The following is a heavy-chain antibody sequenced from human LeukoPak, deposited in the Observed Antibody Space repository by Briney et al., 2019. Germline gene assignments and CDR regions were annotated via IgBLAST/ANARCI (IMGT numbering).Heavy chain of an antibody. CDR3: ARGSRVVPAAMPGRNYYGMDV. CDR2: INTNPGNP. D-gene: IGHD2-2*01. V-gene: IGHV7-4-1*01. J-gene: IGHJ6*04. CDR1: GYSFTSYA. Sequence: ASVKVSCKASGYSFTSYAINWVRQAPGQGLEWMGWINTNPGNPTYAQGFTGRFVFSLDTSVSTAYLQICSLKAEDTAVYYCARGSRVVPAAMPGRNYYGMDVWGKGTMVTVSS.